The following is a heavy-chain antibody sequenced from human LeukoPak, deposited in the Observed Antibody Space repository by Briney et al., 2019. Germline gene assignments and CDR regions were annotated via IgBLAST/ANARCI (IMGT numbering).Heavy chain of an antibody. CDR2: IYYSGST. V-gene: IGHV4-39*07. CDR1: GGSISSSSYY. CDR3: ARPNLKRVRGVTTFDY. J-gene: IGHJ4*02. D-gene: IGHD3-10*01. Sequence: SETLSLTCTVSGGSISSSSYYWGWIRQPPGKGLEWIGSIYYSGSTYYNPSLKSRVTISVDTSKNQFSLKLSSVTAADTAVYYCARPNLKRVRGVTTFDYWGQGTLVTVSS.